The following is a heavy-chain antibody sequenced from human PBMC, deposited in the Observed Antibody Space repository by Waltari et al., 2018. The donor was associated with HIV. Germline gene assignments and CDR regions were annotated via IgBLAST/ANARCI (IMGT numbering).Heavy chain of an antibody. J-gene: IGHJ4*02. CDR1: GFPFSSYG. V-gene: IGHV3-30*18. D-gene: IGHD1-26*01. Sequence: QVQLVEPGGGVVPPGTYLRLSCAASGFPFSSYGVHVVRQAPGKGLDWVAVISFDGRNEYYADSVKGRFTISRDNSKNTVYLQMNSLRAEDTAVYYCAKEGWELLQFGYYFDYWGQGTLVTVSS. CDR3: AKEGWELLQFGYYFDY. CDR2: ISFDGRNE.